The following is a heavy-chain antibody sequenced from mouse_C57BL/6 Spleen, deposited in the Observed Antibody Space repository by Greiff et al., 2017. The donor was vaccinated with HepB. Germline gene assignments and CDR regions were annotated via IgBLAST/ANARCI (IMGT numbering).Heavy chain of an antibody. CDR3: TRDQDYGSSFAY. J-gene: IGHJ3*01. V-gene: IGHV5-9-1*02. CDR2: ISSGGDYI. CDR1: GFTFSSYA. D-gene: IGHD1-1*01. Sequence: EVQRVESGEGLVKPGGPLKLSCAASGFTFSSYAMSWVRQTPEKRLEWVAYISSGGDYIYYADTVKGRFTISRDNARNTLYLQMSSLKSEDTAMYYCTRDQDYGSSFAYWGQGTLVTVSA.